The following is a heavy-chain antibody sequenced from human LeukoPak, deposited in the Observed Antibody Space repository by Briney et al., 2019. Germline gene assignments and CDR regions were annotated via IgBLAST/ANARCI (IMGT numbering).Heavy chain of an antibody. V-gene: IGHV3-7*05. CDR2: MNQAGSAK. J-gene: IGHJ4*02. Sequence: GGSLRLSCAASGFTFSSYWMSWLRHAPGKGLEWVANMNQAGSAKHYVDSVKGRFTISRDNAKNSLYLQMNSLRVEDTAVYYCARHLDRAWDYWGQGALVTVST. CDR1: GFTFSSYW. CDR3: ARHLDRAWDY.